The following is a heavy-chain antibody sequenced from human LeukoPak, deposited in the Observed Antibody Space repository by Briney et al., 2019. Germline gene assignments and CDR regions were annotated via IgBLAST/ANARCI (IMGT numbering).Heavy chain of an antibody. CDR2: IYYSGTT. CDR3: ARVRRSHSYGFDY. D-gene: IGHD5-18*01. CDR1: GGSISSYY. V-gene: IGHV4-59*01. Sequence: PSETLSLTCTVSGGSISSYYWSWIRQPPGKGLEWIGFIYYSGTTNYNPSLKSRVTISVDTSKNQFSLKLSSVTAADTAVYYCARVRRSHSYGFDYWGQGTLVTVSS. J-gene: IGHJ4*02.